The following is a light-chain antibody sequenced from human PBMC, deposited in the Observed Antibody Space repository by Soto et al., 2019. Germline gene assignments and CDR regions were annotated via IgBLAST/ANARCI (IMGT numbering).Light chain of an antibody. Sequence: ETVLTQSPATLSLSPGERATLSCRASENVNTYLAWFQQKSGQAPRLLIYDSSHLATGTPDRFSGSGSGTVFTLTISRVEPEDFATYYCQQRVDWPLTFGGGTRVQI. J-gene: IGKJ4*01. CDR2: DSS. CDR1: ENVNTY. V-gene: IGKV3-11*01. CDR3: QQRVDWPLT.